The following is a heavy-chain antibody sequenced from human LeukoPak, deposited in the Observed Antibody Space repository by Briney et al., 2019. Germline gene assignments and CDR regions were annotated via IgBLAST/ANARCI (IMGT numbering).Heavy chain of an antibody. CDR2: ISYDGGYK. Sequence: PGGSLRLSCAASGFSFSTYGMHWVRQAPGKGLQWVAVISYDGGYKYYADSMKGRFVISRDNSRDTLYLEMNSLRIEDTAVYYCAKSGGFGELFPYYFDYWGQGTLVTVSS. J-gene: IGHJ4*02. V-gene: IGHV3-30*18. CDR3: AKSGGFGELFPYYFDY. CDR1: GFSFSTYG. D-gene: IGHD3-10*01.